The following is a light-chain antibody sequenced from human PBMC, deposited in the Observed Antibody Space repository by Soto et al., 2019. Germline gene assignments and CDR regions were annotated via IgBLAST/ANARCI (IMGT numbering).Light chain of an antibody. CDR2: DTS. V-gene: IGKV3-11*01. Sequence: IVLTQSPATLSLSQGKRATLSCRASQNISSYLIWYQKKPGQAPRLLIYDTSNRATGIPARFSGSGSGTDFNLTISRLETEDFAVYECHQRKSWTRTFGQGTKVDIK. J-gene: IGKJ1*01. CDR1: QNISSY. CDR3: HQRKSWTRT.